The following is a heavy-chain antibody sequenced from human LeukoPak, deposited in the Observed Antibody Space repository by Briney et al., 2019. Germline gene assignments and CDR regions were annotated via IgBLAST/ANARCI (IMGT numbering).Heavy chain of an antibody. CDR1: GYTFTCYD. J-gene: IGHJ6*02. Sequence: ASVKVSCKASGYTFTCYDINWVRQATGQGLEWMGWMNPNSGNTGYAQKFQGRVTMTRNTSISTAYMELSSLRSEDTAVYYCARVGIAVAGQYYYGMDVWGQGTTVTVSS. CDR3: ARVGIAVAGQYYYGMDV. D-gene: IGHD6-19*01. V-gene: IGHV1-8*01. CDR2: MNPNSGNT.